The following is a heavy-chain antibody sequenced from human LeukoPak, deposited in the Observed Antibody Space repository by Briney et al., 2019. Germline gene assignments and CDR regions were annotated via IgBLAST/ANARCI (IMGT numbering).Heavy chain of an antibody. CDR3: AKSTYYYDTFVNAFDF. D-gene: IGHD3-22*01. V-gene: IGHV4-39*07. CDR2: IYYGGST. Sequence: SETLSLICTVSGGSVSSSHYWGWIRQPPGKGLEWIGSIYYGGSTYYNASLRSRVTTSVDTSKNQFSLKLSSVTAADTAVYYCAKSTYYYDTFVNAFDFWGQGTVVTVSS. J-gene: IGHJ3*01. CDR1: GGSVSSSHY.